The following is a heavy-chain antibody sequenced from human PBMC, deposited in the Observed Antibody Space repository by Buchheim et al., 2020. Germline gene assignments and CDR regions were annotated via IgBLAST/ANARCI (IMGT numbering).Heavy chain of an antibody. J-gene: IGHJ6*02. CDR3: ASGWRCSGGSCYTYYGMDV. CDR2: IYYSGST. D-gene: IGHD2-15*01. V-gene: IGHV4-30-4*01. CDR1: GGSISSGDYY. Sequence: QVQLQESGPGLVKPSQTLSLTCTVSGGSISSGDYYWSWIRQPPGKGLEWIGYIYYSGSTYYNPSLKSRVTISVDTSKNPFSLKLSSATAADTAVYYCASGWRCSGGSCYTYYGMDVWGQGTT.